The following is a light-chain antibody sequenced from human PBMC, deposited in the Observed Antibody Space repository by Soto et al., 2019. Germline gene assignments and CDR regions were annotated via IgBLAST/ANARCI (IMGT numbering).Light chain of an antibody. CDR2: GAS. CDR1: QSVSSNY. J-gene: IGKJ1*01. Sequence: EIVLTQSPGTLSLSPGERATLSCTASQSVSSNYLAWYQQKPGQAPRLLIYGASSRATGIPDRFSGSGSGTDFTLTISRLEPEDFGVYYCQQYGGSPRTFGQGTKVEIK. CDR3: QQYGGSPRT. V-gene: IGKV3-20*01.